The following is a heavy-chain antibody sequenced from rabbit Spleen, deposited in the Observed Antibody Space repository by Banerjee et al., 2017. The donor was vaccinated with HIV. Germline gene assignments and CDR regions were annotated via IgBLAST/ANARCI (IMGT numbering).Heavy chain of an antibody. Sequence: RQAPGKGLEWIACIDAGSSGFTYFATWAKGRFTCSKSSSTTVTLQMTRLTAADTATYFCARDTSSSFSSYGMDLWGQGTLVTVS. V-gene: IGHV1S40*01. J-gene: IGHJ6*01. D-gene: IGHD1-1*01. CDR2: IDAGSSGFT. CDR3: ARDTSSSFSSYGMDL.